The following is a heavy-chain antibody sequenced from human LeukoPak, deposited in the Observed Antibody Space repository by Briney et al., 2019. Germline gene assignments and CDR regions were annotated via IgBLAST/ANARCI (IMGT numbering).Heavy chain of an antibody. J-gene: IGHJ4*02. CDR3: ASSGSYRFDY. D-gene: IGHD1-26*01. V-gene: IGHV3-48*02. Sequence: GGSLRLSCAASGFTYSSYSMNWVRQAPGKGLEWVSHITASGTAMFYADSVKGRFTISRDNAKNSLYLQMNSLRDEDTAVYYCASSGSYRFDYWGQGTLVTVSS. CDR2: ITASGTAM. CDR1: GFTYSSYS.